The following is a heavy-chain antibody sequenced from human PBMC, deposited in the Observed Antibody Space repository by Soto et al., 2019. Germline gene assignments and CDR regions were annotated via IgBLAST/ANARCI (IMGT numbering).Heavy chain of an antibody. V-gene: IGHV6-1*01. D-gene: IGHD6-25*01. CDR1: GDSITRNSAA. CDR2: TYYRSRWYN. J-gene: IGHJ1*01. Sequence: HSQTLSLPCAISGDSITRNSAAWNWIRQSPSRGLEGRGRTYYRSRWYNNYAESVRRRISINPDAAKKQFSVQLKSMTPEDPPLHSSARDLISGTSLDFWGQGTLATVSS. CDR3: ARDLISGTSLDF.